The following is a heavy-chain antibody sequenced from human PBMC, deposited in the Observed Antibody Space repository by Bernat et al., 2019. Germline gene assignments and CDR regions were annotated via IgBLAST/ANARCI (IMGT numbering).Heavy chain of an antibody. CDR2: IWYDGSNK. V-gene: IGHV3-33*01. J-gene: IGHJ4*02. D-gene: IGHD6-13*01. CDR3: ARDSSSWAFDY. Sequence: QVQLVESGGGVVQPGRSLRLSCAASGFTFSSYGMHWVRQAPGKGLEWVAVIWYDGSNKYYADSVKGRFTISRDNSKNTLYLQMNSLRAEDTAVYYCARDSSSWAFDYWGQGILVSVSS. CDR1: GFTFSSYG.